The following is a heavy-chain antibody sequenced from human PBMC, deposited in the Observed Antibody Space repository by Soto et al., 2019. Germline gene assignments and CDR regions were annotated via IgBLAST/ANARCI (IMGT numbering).Heavy chain of an antibody. V-gene: IGHV3-33*01. CDR2: IWYDGSNK. Sequence: QVQLVESGGGVVQPGRSLRLSCAASGFTFSSYGMHWVRQAPGKGLEWVAVIWYDGSNKYYADSVKGRFTISRDNSKNTLYLQMNSLRAEDTAVYYCARQNTPVATIGGFYFDYWGQGTLVTVSS. CDR3: ARQNTPVATIGGFYFDY. D-gene: IGHD5-12*01. J-gene: IGHJ4*02. CDR1: GFTFSSYG.